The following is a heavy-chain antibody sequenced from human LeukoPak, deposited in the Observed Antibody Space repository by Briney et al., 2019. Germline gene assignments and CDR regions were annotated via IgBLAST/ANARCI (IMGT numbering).Heavy chain of an antibody. J-gene: IGHJ5*02. CDR1: GGSFSGYY. CDR3: ARVHRRSIAAAGTLWFDP. Sequence: SETLSLTCAVYGGSFSGYYWSWIRQPPGKGLEWIGEINHSGSTNHNLSLKSRVTISVDTSKNQFSLKLSSVTAADTAVYYCARVHRRSIAAAGTLWFDPWGQGTLVTVSS. V-gene: IGHV4-34*01. D-gene: IGHD6-13*01. CDR2: INHSGST.